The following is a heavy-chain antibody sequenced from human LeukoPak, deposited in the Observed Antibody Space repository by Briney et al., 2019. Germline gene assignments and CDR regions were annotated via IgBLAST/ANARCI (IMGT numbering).Heavy chain of an antibody. Sequence: GRSLRLSCAASGFTFSSYAMHWVRQAPGKGLEWVAVISYDGSNKYYADSVKGRFTISRDNSKNTLYLQMNSLRAEDTAVYYCARGLGEYDFWSGYYRPLGYWGQGTLVTVSS. V-gene: IGHV3-30-3*01. J-gene: IGHJ4*02. D-gene: IGHD3-3*01. CDR2: ISYDGSNK. CDR1: GFTFSSYA. CDR3: ARGLGEYDFWSGYYRPLGY.